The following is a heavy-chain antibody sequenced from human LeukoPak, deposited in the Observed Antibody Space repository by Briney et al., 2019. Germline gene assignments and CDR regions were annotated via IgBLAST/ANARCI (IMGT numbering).Heavy chain of an antibody. J-gene: IGHJ4*02. CDR2: ISGSGGST. CDR3: AKDMGDYYGSGMGDY. V-gene: IGHV3-23*01. CDR1: GFTFSSYG. Sequence: PGGSLRLSCAASGFTFSSYGMSWVRQAPGKGLEWVSAISGSGGSTYYADSVKGRFTISRDNAKNSLYLQMNSLRAEDTALYYCAKDMGDYYGSGMGDYWGQGTLVTVSS. D-gene: IGHD3-10*01.